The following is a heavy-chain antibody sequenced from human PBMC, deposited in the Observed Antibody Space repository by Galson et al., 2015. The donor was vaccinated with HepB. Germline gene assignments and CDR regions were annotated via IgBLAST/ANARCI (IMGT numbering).Heavy chain of an antibody. CDR1: EFTVNSNH. D-gene: IGHD3-3*01. J-gene: IGHJ4*02. Sequence: SLRLSCAASEFTVNSNHMTWVRQAPGKGLEWVSVIYSGGSTYYADSVKGRFTISRDNSKNTLYLQMNSLRAEDTAVYYCARVETYDFWSGYFDYWGQGTLVTVSS. CDR3: ARVETYDFWSGYFDY. CDR2: IYSGGST. V-gene: IGHV3-53*01.